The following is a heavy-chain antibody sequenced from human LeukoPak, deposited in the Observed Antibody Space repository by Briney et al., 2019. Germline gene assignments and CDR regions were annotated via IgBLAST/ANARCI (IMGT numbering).Heavy chain of an antibody. J-gene: IGHJ6*02. V-gene: IGHV3-7*01. Sequence: GGSLLLSCAASGFTFSSYWMSWGRPARGKGLGWVANIKKGGSEKYDVAAVKGRFTICGNNAKNSLYLQMISLRAEDTAVYYCARATDGSGSYGYYYYGMDVWGQGTTVTVSS. CDR2: IKKGGSEK. CDR1: GFTFSSYW. D-gene: IGHD3-10*01. CDR3: ARATDGSGSYGYYYYGMDV.